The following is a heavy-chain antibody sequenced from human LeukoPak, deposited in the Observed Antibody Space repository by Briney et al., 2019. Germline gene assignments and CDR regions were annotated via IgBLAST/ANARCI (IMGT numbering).Heavy chain of an antibody. CDR2: INWNGGST. V-gene: IGHV3-20*04. CDR1: GFTFDDYG. CDR3: ARYPTYYYGSSGYKEGSYFDY. J-gene: IGHJ4*02. Sequence: AGGSLRLSCAASGFTFDDYGMSWVRQAPGKGLEWVSGINWNGGSTGYADSVKGRFTISRDNAKNSLYLQMNSLRAEDTALYYCARYPTYYYGSSGYKEGSYFDYWGQGTPVTVSS. D-gene: IGHD3-22*01.